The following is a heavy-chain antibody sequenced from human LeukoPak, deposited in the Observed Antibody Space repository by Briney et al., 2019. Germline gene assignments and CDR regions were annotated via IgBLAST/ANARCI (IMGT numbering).Heavy chain of an antibody. CDR1: TFSFSTYG. CDR3: AKDFSVYNYDSRVLDY. V-gene: IGHV3-30*02. Sequence: HPGGSLRLSCAASTFSFSTYGMHWVRQAPGKGLEWVAFIQYDGSIKLYGDSVKGRFTISRDNSKNTLYLQMNRLRAEDTAVYYCAKDFSVYNYDSRVLDYWGQGTLVTVSS. CDR2: IQYDGSIK. D-gene: IGHD3-22*01. J-gene: IGHJ4*02.